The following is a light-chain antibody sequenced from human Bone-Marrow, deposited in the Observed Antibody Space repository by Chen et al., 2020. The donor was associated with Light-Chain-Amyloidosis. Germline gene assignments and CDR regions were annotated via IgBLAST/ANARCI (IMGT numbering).Light chain of an antibody. Sequence: AFQLTQSPPSLSASVGDRVTITCRASLGVSSALAWYQQKPGKTPKLLIYDASSLESGVPSRFSGSGSGTEFTLTISSLQPEDFATYYCHHFNSYPGYAFGQGTKLEIK. CDR3: HHFNSYPGYA. J-gene: IGKJ2*01. CDR1: LGVSSA. V-gene: IGKV1-13*02. CDR2: DAS.